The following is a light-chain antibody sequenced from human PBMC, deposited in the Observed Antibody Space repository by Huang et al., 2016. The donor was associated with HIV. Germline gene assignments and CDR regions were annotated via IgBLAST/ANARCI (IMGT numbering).Light chain of an antibody. V-gene: IGKV3-15*01. CDR1: QYNSTN. CDR2: GAS. CDR3: QQYNNWPPGS. Sequence: EVVMTQSPTTLSVSPGEIATLSCRTRQYNSTNLSWYQQKPGQAPRLRIYGASTRAPGSPARFSGSGSGTEFTLTIGSLQSEDFALYYGQQYNNWPPGSFGPGTKVDIK. J-gene: IGKJ3*01.